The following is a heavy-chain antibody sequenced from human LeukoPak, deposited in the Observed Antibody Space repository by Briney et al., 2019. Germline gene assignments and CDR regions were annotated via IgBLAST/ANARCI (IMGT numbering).Heavy chain of an antibody. CDR2: IKQDGSEK. Sequence: GGSLRLSCAASGFTFSSYWMSWVRQAPGKGLEWVANIKQDGSEKYYVDSVKGRFTISRDNAKNSLYLQMNSLRAEDTAVYYCARGRGGLYYYDSSGYYYFDYWGQGTLVTVSS. CDR1: GFTFSSYW. D-gene: IGHD3-22*01. V-gene: IGHV3-7*01. J-gene: IGHJ4*02. CDR3: ARGRGGLYYYDSSGYYYFDY.